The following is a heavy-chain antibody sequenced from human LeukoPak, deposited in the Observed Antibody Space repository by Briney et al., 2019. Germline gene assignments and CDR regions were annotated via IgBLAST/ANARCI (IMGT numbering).Heavy chain of an antibody. J-gene: IGHJ3*02. CDR2: ISGSGGST. D-gene: IGHD6-19*01. CDR3: AKDRSSGWPHDAFDI. Sequence: ETLSLTCTVSGGSLSSSNYYWGWIRQTPGKGLEWVSAISGSGGSTYYADSVKGRFTISRDNSKNTLYLQMNSLRAEDTAVYYCAKDRSSGWPHDAFDIWGQGTMVTVSS. CDR1: GGSLSSSNYY. V-gene: IGHV3-23*01.